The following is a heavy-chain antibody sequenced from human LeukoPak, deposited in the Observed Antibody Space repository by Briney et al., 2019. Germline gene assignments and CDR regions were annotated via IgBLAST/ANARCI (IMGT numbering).Heavy chain of an antibody. D-gene: IGHD6-13*01. V-gene: IGHV3-21*01. Sequence: GGSLRLSCAASGFTSSSYSMNWVRQAPGKGLEWVSSISSSSSYIYYADSVKGRFTISRDNAKNSLYLQMNSLRAEDTAVYYCAREAYSSSWYDYWGQGTLVTVSS. J-gene: IGHJ4*02. CDR3: AREAYSSSWYDY. CDR2: ISSSSSYI. CDR1: GFTSSSYS.